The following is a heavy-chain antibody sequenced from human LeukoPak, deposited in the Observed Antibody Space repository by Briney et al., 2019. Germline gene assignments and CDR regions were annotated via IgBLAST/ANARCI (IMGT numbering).Heavy chain of an antibody. CDR1: GFTFSSYA. V-gene: IGHV3-30-3*01. CDR3: ARDPALVAAAGIRDYQH. Sequence: GGSLRLSCAASGFTFSSYAMHWVRQAPGKGLEWVAVISYDGSNKYYADSVKGRFTISRDNSKNTLYLQMNSLRAEDTAVYYCARDPALVAAAGIRDYQHWGQGTLVTVSS. CDR2: ISYDGSNK. D-gene: IGHD6-13*01. J-gene: IGHJ1*01.